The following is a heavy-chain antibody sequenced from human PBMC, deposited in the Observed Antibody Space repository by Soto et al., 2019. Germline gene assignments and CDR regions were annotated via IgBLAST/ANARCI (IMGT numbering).Heavy chain of an antibody. Sequence: QVQLQQWGAGLLKPSETLSLTCAVYGGSFSGYYWSWIRQPPVKGLEWIGEINHSGSTNYDPSLKSRVTISVDTSKNQFSLKLSSVTAADTAVYYCASPYCSSTSCYDRWFDPWGQGTLVTVSS. CDR3: ASPYCSSTSCYDRWFDP. V-gene: IGHV4-34*01. CDR1: GGSFSGYY. J-gene: IGHJ5*02. D-gene: IGHD2-2*01. CDR2: INHSGST.